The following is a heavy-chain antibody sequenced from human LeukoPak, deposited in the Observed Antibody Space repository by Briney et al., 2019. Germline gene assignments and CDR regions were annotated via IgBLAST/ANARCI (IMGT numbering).Heavy chain of an antibody. J-gene: IGHJ5*02. Sequence: SETLSLTCTVSGGSISSSSYYWGWIRQPPGKGLEWIGSIYYSGSTYYNPSLKSRVTISVDTSKNQFSLKMTSLTAADTAMYYCARHAVAGQHIWFDPWGQGLRVTVSS. CDR1: GGSISSSSYY. CDR3: ARHAVAGQHIWFDP. V-gene: IGHV4-39*07. CDR2: IYYSGST. D-gene: IGHD2-15*01.